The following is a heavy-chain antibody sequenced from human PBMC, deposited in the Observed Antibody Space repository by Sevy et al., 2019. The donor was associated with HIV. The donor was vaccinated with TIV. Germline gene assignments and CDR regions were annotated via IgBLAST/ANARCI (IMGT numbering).Heavy chain of an antibody. Sequence: GGSLRLSCVTSGFTSKKFGMHWVRQAPGKGPEWVAIISYDESKKYYADSVKGRFTISRDISKNTLYLQMDRLTTEDTAVYYCAKDLYYYEPNSFPDYWGQGTQVTVSS. D-gene: IGHD3-16*01. CDR3: AKDLYYYEPNSFPDY. J-gene: IGHJ4*02. V-gene: IGHV3-30*18. CDR2: ISYDESKK. CDR1: GFTSKKFG.